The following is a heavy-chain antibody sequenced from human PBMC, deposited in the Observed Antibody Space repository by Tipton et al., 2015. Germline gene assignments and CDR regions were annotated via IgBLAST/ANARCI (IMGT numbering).Heavy chain of an antibody. CDR1: GGSISRYY. V-gene: IGHV4-59*12. CDR2: IYYSGST. CDR3: ARGRRIIRYFDE. D-gene: IGHD3-9*01. J-gene: IGHJ4*02. Sequence: TLSLTCTVSGGSISRYYWSWIRQAPGGGLEWIGYIYYSGSTNYNPSLKSRVTISVDASKNHFSLKMKSVTAADTAVYYCARGRRIIRYFDEWGQGSLVTVSS.